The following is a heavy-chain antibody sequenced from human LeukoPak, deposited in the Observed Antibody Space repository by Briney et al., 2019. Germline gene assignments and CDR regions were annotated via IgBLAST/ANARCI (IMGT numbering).Heavy chain of an antibody. Sequence: PGGSLRLSCTASGFTFGDYAMSWVRRAPGKGLEWVGFIRSKAYGGTTEYAASVKGRFTISRDDSKSIAYLQMNSLKTEDTAVYYCTSPYDSSGYYHSYWGQGTLVTVSS. D-gene: IGHD3-22*01. CDR1: GFTFGDYA. J-gene: IGHJ4*02. CDR2: IRSKAYGGTT. CDR3: TSPYDSSGYYHSY. V-gene: IGHV3-49*04.